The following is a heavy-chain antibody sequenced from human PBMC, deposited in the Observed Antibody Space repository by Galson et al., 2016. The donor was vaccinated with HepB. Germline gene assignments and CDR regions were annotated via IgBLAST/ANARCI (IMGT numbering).Heavy chain of an antibody. CDR3: ARDRHDRRNYFDY. Sequence: SETLSLTCAVSGASISSNHWWSWVRQSPGKGLEWIGEIFHTATTSYNPSLKSRVTISLDKSNNHFSLNLTSVTAADTAVYYCARDRHDRRNYFDYWGRGTLVTVSS. V-gene: IGHV4-4*02. CDR1: GASISSNHW. CDR2: IFHTATT. J-gene: IGHJ4*02.